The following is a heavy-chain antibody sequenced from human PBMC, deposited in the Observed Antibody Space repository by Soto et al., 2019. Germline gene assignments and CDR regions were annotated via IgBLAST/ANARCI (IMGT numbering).Heavy chain of an antibody. CDR2: ISAYNGNT. CDR1: GYTFTSYG. V-gene: IGHV1-18*01. CDR3: ARYVRGHYDYDGMDV. D-gene: IGHD3-16*01. J-gene: IGHJ6*02. Sequence: QVQLVQSGAEVKKPGASVKVSCKASGYTFTSYGISWVRQAPGQGLEWMGWISAYNGNTNYAQRLQGRVTRTTDTSTGTLSMELRRLRSDDTAGYYWARYVRGHYDYDGMDVWGQGTTVTVSS.